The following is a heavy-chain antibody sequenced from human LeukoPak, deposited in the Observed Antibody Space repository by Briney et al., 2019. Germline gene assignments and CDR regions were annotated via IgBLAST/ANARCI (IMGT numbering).Heavy chain of an antibody. V-gene: IGHV1-8*03. J-gene: IGHJ4*02. CDR2: VNLKSGYT. CDR1: GYTFTKFD. D-gene: IGHD2-15*01. Sequence: ASVKVSCKASGYTFTKFDINWVRQATGQGLEWMGWVNLKSGYTGYAQKFQGRVTITRDTSINTAYMELSSLRSEDTAVYYCARVDGSPDYWGQGTLVTVPS. CDR3: ARVDGSPDY.